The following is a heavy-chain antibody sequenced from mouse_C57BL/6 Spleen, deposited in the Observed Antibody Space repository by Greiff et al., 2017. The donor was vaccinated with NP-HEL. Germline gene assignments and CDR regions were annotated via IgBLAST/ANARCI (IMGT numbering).Heavy chain of an antibody. D-gene: IGHD1-1*01. J-gene: IGHJ4*01. Sequence: QVQLQQSGAELVKPGASVKLSCKASGYTFTSYWMHWVKQRPGQGLEWIGMIHPNSGSTNYNEKFKSKATLTVDKSSSTAYMQLSSLTSEDSAVYYCARSFYYYGSSYAMDYWGQGTSVTVSS. CDR1: GYTFTSYW. CDR3: ARSFYYYGSSYAMDY. CDR2: IHPNSGST. V-gene: IGHV1-64*01.